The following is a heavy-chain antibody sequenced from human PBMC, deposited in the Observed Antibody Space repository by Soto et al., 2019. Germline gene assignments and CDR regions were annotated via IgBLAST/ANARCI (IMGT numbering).Heavy chain of an antibody. V-gene: IGHV4-59*01. J-gene: IGHJ6*02. Sequence: QVQLQESGPGLVKPSETLSLTCTVSGGSISSYYWSWIRQPPGKGLEWIGYIYYSGSTNYNPSLKSRVTISVDTSKNQFSLKLSSVTAADTAVYYCARVSMVRGVRAYYYYYGMDVWGQGTTVTVSS. CDR2: IYYSGST. CDR3: ARVSMVRGVRAYYYYYGMDV. CDR1: GGSISSYY. D-gene: IGHD3-10*01.